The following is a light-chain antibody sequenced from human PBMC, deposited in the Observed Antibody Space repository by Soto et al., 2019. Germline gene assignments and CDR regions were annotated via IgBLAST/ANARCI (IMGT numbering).Light chain of an antibody. J-gene: IGLJ1*01. CDR1: SSDVGGYNY. V-gene: IGLV2-11*01. CDR3: CSYAGSYTWV. CDR2: DVS. Sequence: QSALTQPRSVSGSPGQSVTISCTGTSSDVGGYNYVSWYRQHPGKAPKLMIYDVSKRPSGVPDRFSGSKSGNTASLTISGLEAEDEADYYCCSYAGSYTWVFVTGTKVTVL.